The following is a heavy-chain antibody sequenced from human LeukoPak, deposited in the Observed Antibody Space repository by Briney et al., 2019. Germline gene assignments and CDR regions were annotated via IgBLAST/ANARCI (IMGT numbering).Heavy chain of an antibody. J-gene: IGHJ4*02. CDR1: GFTFSSYA. CDR3: ARAGDDGDYGRF. CDR2: ISHDGSNV. V-gene: IGHV3-30-3*01. D-gene: IGHD4-17*01. Sequence: GRSLRLSCAASGFTFSSYAIHWVRQAPGKGLEWVAVISHDGSNVYYADSVKGRFIISRDNSKNTLYPQMNSLRPDDTAVFYCARAGDDGDYGRFWGQGTLVTVSS.